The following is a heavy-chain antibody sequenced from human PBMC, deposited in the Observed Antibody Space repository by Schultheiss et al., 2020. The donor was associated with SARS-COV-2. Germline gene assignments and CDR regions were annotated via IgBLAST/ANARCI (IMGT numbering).Heavy chain of an antibody. V-gene: IGHV3-13*01. Sequence: GGSLRLSCAASGFTFSSYAMSWVRQAPGKGLEWVSAIGTAGDTYYQGSVKGRFTISRENAKNSLYLQMNSLRAEDTAVYYCAREGVNYYGSGSYYRSYAFDIWGQGTMVTVSS. CDR1: GFTFSSYA. J-gene: IGHJ3*02. D-gene: IGHD3-10*01. CDR2: IGTAGDT. CDR3: AREGVNYYGSGSYYRSYAFDI.